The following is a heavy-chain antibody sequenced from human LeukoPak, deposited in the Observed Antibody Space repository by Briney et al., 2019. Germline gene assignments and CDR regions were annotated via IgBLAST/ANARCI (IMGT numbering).Heavy chain of an antibody. D-gene: IGHD6-13*01. CDR2: MNPNSGNT. J-gene: IGHJ4*02. CDR3: VRAAAGTLDY. V-gene: IGHV1-8*01. Sequence: ASVKVSCKTSGYTFSSYDINWVRQATGQGLEWMGWMNPNSGNTGYAQKVQGRVTMTRNTSISTAYMELSSLRSEDTAVYYCVRAAAGTLDYWGQGTLVTISS. CDR1: GYTFSSYD.